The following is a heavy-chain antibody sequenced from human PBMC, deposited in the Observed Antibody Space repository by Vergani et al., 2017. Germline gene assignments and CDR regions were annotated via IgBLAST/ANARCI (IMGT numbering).Heavy chain of an antibody. V-gene: IGHV4-39*01. CDR3: ARLPRTYDYDSSGARPQEAFDY. CDR2: IYYSGSP. J-gene: IGHJ4*02. CDR1: GGSISSSSYY. D-gene: IGHD3-22*01. Sequence: QLQLQESGPGLVKPSETLSLTCTVSGGSISSSSYYWGWIRQPPGKGLEWIGGIYYSGSPYYNPSLKSRVTISVDTAKNQFSLKLSSVTAADTTVYYWARLPRTYDYDSSGARPQEAFDYWGRGTLVTVSS.